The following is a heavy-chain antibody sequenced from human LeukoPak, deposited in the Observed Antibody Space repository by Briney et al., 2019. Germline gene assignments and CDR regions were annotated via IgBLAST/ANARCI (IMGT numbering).Heavy chain of an antibody. CDR1: GFTFSSYA. CDR2: ISNDGSNK. CDR3: SRDHLPDAIHYFDY. J-gene: IGHJ4*02. Sequence: GGSLRLSCAASGFTFSSYAMHWVRQAPGKGLEWVAVISNDGSNKYYADSVKGRFTISRDNFKNTLYLQMNSLRAEDTAVYYCSRDHLPDAIHYFDYWGQGTLVTFSS. D-gene: IGHD2-2*01. V-gene: IGHV3-30-3*01.